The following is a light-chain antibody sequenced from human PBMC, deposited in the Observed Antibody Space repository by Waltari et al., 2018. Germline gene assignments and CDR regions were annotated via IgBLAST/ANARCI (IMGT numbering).Light chain of an antibody. Sequence: DIQLTQSPSSLSAAVGDRVTITCQATQDFTTSLSWFQQKPGKAPQLLIYDASSLQAGVPSRFSGTGSGTAFSFTITSLQPEDSATYYCQHYHSLPYTFGRGTKLQIK. V-gene: IGKV1-33*01. CDR3: QHYHSLPYT. J-gene: IGKJ2*01. CDR1: QDFTTS. CDR2: DAS.